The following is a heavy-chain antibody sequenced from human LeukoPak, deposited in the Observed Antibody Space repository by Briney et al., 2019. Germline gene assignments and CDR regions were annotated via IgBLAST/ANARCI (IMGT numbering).Heavy chain of an antibody. J-gene: IGHJ6*01. CDR1: GFTFSSYE. V-gene: IGHV3-48*03. CDR2: ISSSGSTI. D-gene: IGHD3-10*02. CDR3: AELGITMIGGG. Sequence: GGSLRLSCAASGFTFSSYEMNWVRQAPGKGLEWVSYISSSGSTIYYADSVKGRFTISRDNAKNSLYLQMNSLKAEDTAVYYCAELGITMIGGGWGKGTTVTISS.